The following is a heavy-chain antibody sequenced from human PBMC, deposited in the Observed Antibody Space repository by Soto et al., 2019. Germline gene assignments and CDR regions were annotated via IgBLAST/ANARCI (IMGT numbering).Heavy chain of an antibody. V-gene: IGHV1-18*01. CDR1: GYTFTSYG. D-gene: IGHD3-10*01. Sequence: GASVKVSCKASGYTFTSYGISWVRQAPGQGLEWMGWISAYNGNTNYAQKLQGRVTMTTDTSTSTAYMELRSLRSDDTAVYYCARVIIRANYHYYYMDVWGKGTTVTVSS. CDR3: ARVIIRANYHYYYMDV. CDR2: ISAYNGNT. J-gene: IGHJ6*03.